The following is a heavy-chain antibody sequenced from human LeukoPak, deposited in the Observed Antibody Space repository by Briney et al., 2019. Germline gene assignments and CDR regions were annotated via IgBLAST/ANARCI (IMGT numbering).Heavy chain of an antibody. CDR3: ARRSLTYYYGSGPLDY. Sequence: SETLSLTCTVSGGSISSSSYYWGWIRQPPGKGLEWIGSIYYSGSTYYNPSLKSRVTISVDTSKNQFSLKLSSVTAADTAVYYCARRSLTYYYGSGPLDYWRQRTLVTVSS. J-gene: IGHJ4*02. CDR2: IYYSGST. D-gene: IGHD3-10*01. CDR1: GGSISSSSYY. V-gene: IGHV4-39*01.